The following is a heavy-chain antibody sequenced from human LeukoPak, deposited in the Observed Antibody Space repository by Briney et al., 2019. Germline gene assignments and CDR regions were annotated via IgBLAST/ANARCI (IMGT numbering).Heavy chain of an antibody. CDR1: GFTFSNYE. CDR3: AKARKMTNWPFYFDN. CDR2: ISSSGSDI. Sequence: GGSLRLSCAASGFTFSNYEMHWVRQAPGKGLEWVSYISSSGSDIYYADSVKGRFTISRDNAKNSLYLHMNSLRDEDTAVYYCAKARKMTNWPFYFDNWGQGTLVIVSS. V-gene: IGHV3-48*03. D-gene: IGHD7-27*01. J-gene: IGHJ4*02.